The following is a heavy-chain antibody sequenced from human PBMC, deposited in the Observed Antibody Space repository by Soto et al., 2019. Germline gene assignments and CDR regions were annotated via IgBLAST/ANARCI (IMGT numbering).Heavy chain of an antibody. CDR3: ARAYDFWSGFDY. V-gene: IGHV4-59*01. J-gene: IGHJ4*02. D-gene: IGHD3-3*01. CDR1: GGSISSYY. Sequence: TSETLSLTCTVSGGSISSYYWIWIRQPPGKGLEWIGYIYYSGSTNYNPSLKSRVTISVDTSKNQFSLKLSSVTAADTAVYYCARAYDFWSGFDYWGQGTLVTVSS. CDR2: IYYSGST.